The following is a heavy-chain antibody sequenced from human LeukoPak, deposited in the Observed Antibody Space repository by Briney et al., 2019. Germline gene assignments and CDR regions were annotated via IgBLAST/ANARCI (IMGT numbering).Heavy chain of an antibody. CDR3: GRHDSGTYYRFYY. CDR2: VNYGGPT. Sequence: SETLSLTCTVSGGSISSSSYYWNWIRQPPGKGLEWIGSVNYGGPTYYNPSLKSRVTISVDTSRNQFSLKLSSVTAADTSVYYCGRHDSGTYYRFYYWGQGSLVTVSS. J-gene: IGHJ4*02. CDR1: GGSISSSSYY. D-gene: IGHD1-26*01. V-gene: IGHV4-39*01.